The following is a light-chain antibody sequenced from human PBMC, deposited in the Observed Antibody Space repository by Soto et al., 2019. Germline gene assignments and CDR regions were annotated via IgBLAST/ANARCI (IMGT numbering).Light chain of an antibody. J-gene: IGKJ2*01. CDR1: QGVTSSY. CDR2: TAS. CDR3: QQYATSPYT. V-gene: IGKV3-20*01. Sequence: EIVLTQSPGTLSLSPGERATLSWRASQGVTSSYLAWYQHKSGQAPRLLIFTASTRATGVPDRFSGSGSGTDFTLTISRLEPEDFAVYYCQQYATSPYTFGQGTKLEIK.